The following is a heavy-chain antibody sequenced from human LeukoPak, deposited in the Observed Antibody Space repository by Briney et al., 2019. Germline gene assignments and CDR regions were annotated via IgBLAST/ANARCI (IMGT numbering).Heavy chain of an antibody. CDR1: GFTFSGSA. J-gene: IGHJ4*02. Sequence: GGSLRLSCAASGFTFSGSAMHWVRQASGKGLEWVGRIRSKANSYATAYAASVKGRFTISRDDSKNTAYLQMNSLKTEDTAVYYCTRDSGSYFPFDYWGQGTLVTVSS. V-gene: IGHV3-73*01. CDR2: IRSKANSYAT. D-gene: IGHD1-26*01. CDR3: TRDSGSYFPFDY.